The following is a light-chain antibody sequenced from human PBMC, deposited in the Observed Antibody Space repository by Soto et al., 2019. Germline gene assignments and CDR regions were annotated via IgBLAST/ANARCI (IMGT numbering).Light chain of an antibody. Sequence: QSALTQPASVSGSPGQSITIFCTGTSSDVGGYRFVSWYQHHPGEAPKLIIYEVSNRPSGVSSRFSGSKSGNTASLTISGLQAEDESLYYCSSKSSGSTPMLFGGGTKLTVL. CDR3: SSKSSGSTPML. CDR1: SSDVGGYRF. J-gene: IGLJ3*02. V-gene: IGLV2-14*01. CDR2: EVS.